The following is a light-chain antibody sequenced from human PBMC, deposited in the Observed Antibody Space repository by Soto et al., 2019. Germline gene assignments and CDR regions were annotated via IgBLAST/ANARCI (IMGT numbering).Light chain of an antibody. J-gene: IGKJ2*03. CDR3: QHYNSYPYS. Sequence: DIHMTQSPSTLSASVGDRVVITCRASQNIDRWLAWYQQKPRKAPQLLIYRASFPASVVPPRFSGSGSGTEFTLTITSLQPDDFATYFCQHYNSYPYSFGQGTKLEI. CDR2: RAS. CDR1: QNIDRW. V-gene: IGKV1-5*03.